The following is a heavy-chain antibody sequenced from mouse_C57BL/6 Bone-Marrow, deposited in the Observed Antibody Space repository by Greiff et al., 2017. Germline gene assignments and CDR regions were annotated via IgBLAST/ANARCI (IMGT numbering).Heavy chain of an antibody. CDR3: TRDVITTAVARDYAMDY. D-gene: IGHD1-1*01. J-gene: IGHJ4*01. CDR2: ISSGGDYI. Sequence: EVMLVESGEGLVKPGGSLKLSCAASGFTFSSYAMSWVRQTPEKRLEWVAYISSGGDYIYYADTVKGRFTISRDNARNTLYLQMSSLKSEDTAMYYCTRDVITTAVARDYAMDYCGQGTSVTVSS. V-gene: IGHV5-9-1*02. CDR1: GFTFSSYA.